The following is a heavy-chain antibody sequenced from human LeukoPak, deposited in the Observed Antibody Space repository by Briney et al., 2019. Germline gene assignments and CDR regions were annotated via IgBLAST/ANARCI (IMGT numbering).Heavy chain of an antibody. Sequence: PSETLSLTCTVSGGSISSSSYYWGWIRQPPGKGLEWIGSIYYSGSTYYNPSLKSRVTISVDTSKNQFSLKLSSVTAADTAVYYCARHVVGATTVPSVYMDVWGKGTTVTVSS. CDR3: ARHVVGATTVPSVYMDV. V-gene: IGHV4-39*01. D-gene: IGHD1-26*01. CDR2: IYYSGST. CDR1: GGSISSSSYY. J-gene: IGHJ6*03.